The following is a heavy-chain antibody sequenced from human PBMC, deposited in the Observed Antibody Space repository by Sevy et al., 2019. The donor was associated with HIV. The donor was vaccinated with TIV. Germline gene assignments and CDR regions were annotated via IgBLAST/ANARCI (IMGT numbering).Heavy chain of an antibody. CDR2: ISKSSSYI. J-gene: IGHJ6*02. CDR3: TRGSGIDYYEKGMDL. CDR1: GSSFESFA. V-gene: IGHV3-21*04. Sequence: GGSLRLSCAASGSSFESFAMNWVRQAPGKGLEWVAYISKSSSYIYYADSVKGRFTISRDNAKNSLFLQMNSLGAEDTAIDYCTRGSGIDYYEKGMDLWGQGTTVTVSS. D-gene: IGHD3-10*01.